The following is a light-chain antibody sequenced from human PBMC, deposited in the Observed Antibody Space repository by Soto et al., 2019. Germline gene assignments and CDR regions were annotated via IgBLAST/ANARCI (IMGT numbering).Light chain of an antibody. J-gene: IGLJ1*01. CDR1: SSDVGGYNY. Sequence: QSALTQPASVSGSPGQSITISCTGTSSDVGGYNYVSWYQQHPDKAPKLLIYDVSNRPSGVSNRFSGSRSGNTASLTISGPQAEDGADYYCFSYTTTNTRVFGTGTKLTVL. V-gene: IGLV2-14*03. CDR3: FSYTTTNTRV. CDR2: DVS.